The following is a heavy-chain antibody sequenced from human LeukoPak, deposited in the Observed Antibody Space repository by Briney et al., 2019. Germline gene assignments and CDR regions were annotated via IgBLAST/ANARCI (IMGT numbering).Heavy chain of an antibody. CDR1: GFTFSSYW. Sequence: GGSLRLSCAASGFTFSSYWMSWVRQAPGQGLEWVANIKQDGSEKYYVDSVKGRFTISRDNAKNSLYLQMNSLRAEDTAVYYCARDARIAVPYYYYYGMDVWGQGTTVTVSS. V-gene: IGHV3-7*01. J-gene: IGHJ6*02. CDR3: ARDARIAVPYYYYYGMDV. D-gene: IGHD6-19*01. CDR2: IKQDGSEK.